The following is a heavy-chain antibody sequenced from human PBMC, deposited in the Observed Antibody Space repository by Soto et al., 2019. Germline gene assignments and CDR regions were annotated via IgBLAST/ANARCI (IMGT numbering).Heavy chain of an antibody. CDR3: ALDQASYGSESNRHWYFDL. CDR1: RGSFSGYY. CDR2: INHSGST. V-gene: IGHV4-34*02. D-gene: IGHD3-10*01. J-gene: IGHJ2*01. Sequence: QVQLQQWGAGLLKPSETLSLTCAVYRGSFSGYYWSWIRQPPGKGLEWIGEINHSGSTNYNPSLSSGCITSVEKSELRYLQRVTSETAADSTLYYRALDQASYGSESNRHWYFDLWGRGTLVTVSS.